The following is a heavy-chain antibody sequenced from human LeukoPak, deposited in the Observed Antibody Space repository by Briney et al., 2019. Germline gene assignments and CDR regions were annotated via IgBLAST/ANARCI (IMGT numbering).Heavy chain of an antibody. CDR3: ARGNLAVAGLASFDY. CDR1: GYSFTSYW. D-gene: IGHD6-19*01. CDR2: IYPGDSDT. Sequence: NHGESLKISCKGSGYSFTSYWIGWVRQMPGKGLEWMGIIYPGDSDTRYSPSFQGQVTISADKSISTAYLQWSSLKASDTAMYYCARGNLAVAGLASFDYWGQGTLVTVSS. J-gene: IGHJ4*02. V-gene: IGHV5-51*01.